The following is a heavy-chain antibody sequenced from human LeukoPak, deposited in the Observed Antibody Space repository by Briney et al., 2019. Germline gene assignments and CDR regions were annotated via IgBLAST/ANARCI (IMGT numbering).Heavy chain of an antibody. J-gene: IGHJ5*02. CDR3: ARELWFVNAPGSWLDL. CDR1: GDSISSGDYS. D-gene: IGHD3-10*01. V-gene: IGHV4-30-2*01. CDR2: IFHSGNS. Sequence: PSETLSLTCGVSGDSISSGDYSWSWLRQPSGKGLEWIGYIFHSGNSYYNPSLKSRVTISVDKSKNQFSLRLTSVTAADTAVYYCARELWFVNAPGSWLDLWGQGALVTVSS.